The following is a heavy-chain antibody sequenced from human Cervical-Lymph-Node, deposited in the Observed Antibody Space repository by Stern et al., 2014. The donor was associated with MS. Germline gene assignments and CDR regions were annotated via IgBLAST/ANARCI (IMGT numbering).Heavy chain of an antibody. J-gene: IGHJ4*02. D-gene: IGHD3-16*01. CDR3: TRAVGGVGSE. Sequence: VQLVESGLEVKKPGASVMVSCKTSGYTFTNYYIHWVRQAPGQGLEWMGIINPNGSVTASAQKFQGRLTMTRDTSTTTVYMRLITLTSEDTAMYYCTRAVGGVGSEWGQGTLVFVSS. CDR1: GYTFTNYY. CDR2: INPNGSVT. V-gene: IGHV1-46*01.